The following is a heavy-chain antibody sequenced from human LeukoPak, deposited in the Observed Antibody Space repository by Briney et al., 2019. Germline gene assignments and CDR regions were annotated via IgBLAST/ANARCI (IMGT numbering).Heavy chain of an antibody. CDR1: GGSITSDY. Sequence: SETLSLTCTVSGGSITSDYWSWIRQPPGKGLEWIAYIRYSGTTNYNPSLKSRVTISLDTSKNQFSLKLTSVTAADTAVYYCARGAGWYGNWGQGTLVTVSS. D-gene: IGHD6-19*01. CDR3: ARGAGWYGN. J-gene: IGHJ4*02. V-gene: IGHV4-59*01. CDR2: IRYSGTT.